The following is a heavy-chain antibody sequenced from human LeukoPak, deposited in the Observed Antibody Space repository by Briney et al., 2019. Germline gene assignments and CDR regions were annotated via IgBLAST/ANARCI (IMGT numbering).Heavy chain of an antibody. CDR3: AKAPHIVVVPAARGAFDI. Sequence: GGSLRLSCAASGFTFSSYAMSWVRQAPGKGLEWVSAISGSGGSTYYADSVKGRFTISRDNSKNTLYLQMNSLRAEDTAVYYCAKAPHIVVVPAARGAFDIWGQGIMVTVSS. J-gene: IGHJ3*02. CDR1: GFTFSSYA. CDR2: ISGSGGST. V-gene: IGHV3-23*01. D-gene: IGHD2-2*01.